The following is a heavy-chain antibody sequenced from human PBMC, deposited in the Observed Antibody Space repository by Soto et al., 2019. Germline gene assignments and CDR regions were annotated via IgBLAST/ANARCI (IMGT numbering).Heavy chain of an antibody. D-gene: IGHD6-13*01. Sequence: ASVKVSCKASGYTFTSYGISWVRQAPGQGLEWMGWISAYNGNTNYAQKLQGRVTMTTDTSTSTAYMELRSLRSDDTAVYYCARAEGIAGAGSIDYWGQGTPVTVSS. J-gene: IGHJ4*02. CDR1: GYTFTSYG. V-gene: IGHV1-18*01. CDR3: ARAEGIAGAGSIDY. CDR2: ISAYNGNT.